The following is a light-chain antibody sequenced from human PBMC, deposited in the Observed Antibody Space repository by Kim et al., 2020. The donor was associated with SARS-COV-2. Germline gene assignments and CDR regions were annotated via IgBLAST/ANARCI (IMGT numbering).Light chain of an antibody. J-gene: IGKJ2*01. CDR3: QQYGTLPYT. V-gene: IGKV3-20*01. Sequence: SPGGSATPSCRASHSVASRYLAWYQLKPGQAPSLLIFGASSWAAGVPDRFTGSGSGTDFTLTISSLEPEDFAMYYCQQYGTLPYTFGQGTKVVIK. CDR1: HSVASRY. CDR2: GAS.